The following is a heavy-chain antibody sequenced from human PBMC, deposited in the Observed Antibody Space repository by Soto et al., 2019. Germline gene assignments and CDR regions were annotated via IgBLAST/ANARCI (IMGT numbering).Heavy chain of an antibody. D-gene: IGHD5-12*01. J-gene: IGHJ1*01. V-gene: IGHV1-69*02. CDR1: GGTFSSYT. CDR2: IIPILGIA. Sequence: QVQLVQSGAEVKKPGSSVKVFCKASGGTFSSYTISWVRQAPGQGLEGMGRIIPILGIANYAQKFQGRVTITADKATSTAYMELRSLRSEDTAVDYCARWMEEMATINAGEYFQHWGKGTLVTVSS. CDR3: ARWMEEMATINAGEYFQH.